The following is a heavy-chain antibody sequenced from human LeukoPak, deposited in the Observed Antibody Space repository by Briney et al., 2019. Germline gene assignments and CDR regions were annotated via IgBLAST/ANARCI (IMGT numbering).Heavy chain of an antibody. CDR2: IKSNADCGPP. J-gene: IGHJ4*02. Sequence: GGSLRLSCAASGFSFMNAWMIWVRQAPGKGLEWVGRIKSNADCGPPDYAAPARGIFTISRDYSKNTLYLQMNSLKTEDTAVYYCTTFYHEYSPYWGRGTLVTVSS. V-gene: IGHV3-15*01. D-gene: IGHD2/OR15-2a*01. CDR1: GFSFMNAW. CDR3: TTFYHEYSPY.